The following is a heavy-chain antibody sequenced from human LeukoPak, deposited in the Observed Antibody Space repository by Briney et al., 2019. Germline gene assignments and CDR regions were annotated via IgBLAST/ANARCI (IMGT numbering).Heavy chain of an antibody. Sequence: GGSLRLSCAASGFTFSNAWMSWVRQAPGKGLEWVGHIKSKTDGGTTDYAAPVKGRFTISRDDSKNTLYLQMNSLKTEDTAVYYCTTTLPRYEDIWGQGTMVTVSS. J-gene: IGHJ3*02. D-gene: IGHD3-9*01. V-gene: IGHV3-15*01. CDR2: IKSKTDGGTT. CDR3: TTTLPRYEDI. CDR1: GFTFSNAW.